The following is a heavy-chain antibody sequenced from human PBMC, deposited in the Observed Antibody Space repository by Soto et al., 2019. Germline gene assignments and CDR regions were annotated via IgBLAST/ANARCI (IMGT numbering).Heavy chain of an antibody. CDR2: FNHSGST. J-gene: IGHJ5*02. CDR3: ARGFRFCSGGSCYSGWFDP. V-gene: IGHV4-34*01. D-gene: IGHD2-15*01. CDR1: GGSFSGYY. Sequence: QVQLQQWGAGLLKPSETLFLTCVVYGGSFSGYYWCWIRQPPGKGLEWIGEFNHSGSTNYNPSLKSRVTISVNTSKNQFSLKLSSVTAADTAVYYCARGFRFCSGGSCYSGWFDPWGQGTLVTVSS.